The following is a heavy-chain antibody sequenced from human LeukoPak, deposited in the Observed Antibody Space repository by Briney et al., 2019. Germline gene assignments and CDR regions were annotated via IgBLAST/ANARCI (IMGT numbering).Heavy chain of an antibody. Sequence: AASVKVSCKASGYTFTSYYMYWVRQAPGQGLEWMGLINPSGGNIRYAQKFQGRVTMTRDTSTSTAYMELSSLRSEDTAVYYCASMYDYGDGYYYYYYMDVWGKGTTVTVSS. CDR1: GYTFTSYY. CDR3: ASMYDYGDGYYYYYYMDV. V-gene: IGHV1-46*01. CDR2: INPSGGNI. D-gene: IGHD4-17*01. J-gene: IGHJ6*03.